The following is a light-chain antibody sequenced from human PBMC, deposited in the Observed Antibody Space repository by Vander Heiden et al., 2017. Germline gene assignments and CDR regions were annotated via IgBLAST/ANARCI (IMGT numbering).Light chain of an antibody. CDR1: SSDVGSYNS. V-gene: IGLV2-8*01. Sequence: QSALTTPPAAAGSPGRSATISCTGTSSDVGSYNSVSWYQQYPGKAPTLLIYDVTKRPSGVPDRFSGSKSGNTASLTVSGLQAEDEADYSCSSYADTAKVVFGGGTKLTVL. J-gene: IGLJ2*01. CDR2: DVT. CDR3: SSYADTAKVV.